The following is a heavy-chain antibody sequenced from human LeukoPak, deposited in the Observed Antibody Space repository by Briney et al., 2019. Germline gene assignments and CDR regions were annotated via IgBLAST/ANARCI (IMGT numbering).Heavy chain of an antibody. CDR3: ARDRYDYIWGSYRRSGAFDI. J-gene: IGHJ3*02. D-gene: IGHD3-16*02. V-gene: IGHV6-1*01. CDR1: GDSVSSNSAA. CDR2: TYYRSKWYN. Sequence: SQTLSLTCASSGDSVSSNSAAWNWIRQSPSRGLEWLGRTYYRSKWYNDYAVSVKSRITINPDKSKNQFSLQLNSVTPEDTAVYYCARDRYDYIWGSYRRSGAFDIWGQGTMVTVSS.